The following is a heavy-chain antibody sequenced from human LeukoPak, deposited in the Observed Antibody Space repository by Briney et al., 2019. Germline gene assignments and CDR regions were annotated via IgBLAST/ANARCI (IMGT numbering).Heavy chain of an antibody. CDR3: ARAPLAPLYYFDY. J-gene: IGHJ4*02. Sequence: GGSLRLSCAASGFTFSSYWMSWVRQAPGKGLEWVANIKQDGSEKYYVDSVKGRFTISRDNAKNSLYLQMNSLRAEDTAVYYCARAPLAPLYYFDYWGQGTLVTVSS. D-gene: IGHD6-13*01. CDR1: GFTFSSYW. V-gene: IGHV3-7*01. CDR2: IKQDGSEK.